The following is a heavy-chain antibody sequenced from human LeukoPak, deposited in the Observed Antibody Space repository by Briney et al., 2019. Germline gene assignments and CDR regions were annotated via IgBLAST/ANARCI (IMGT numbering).Heavy chain of an antibody. V-gene: IGHV4-34*01. D-gene: IGHD3-9*01. CDR2: IDHSGST. CDR3: ARGPYDISYYYYYYYMDV. J-gene: IGHJ6*03. CDR1: GGSFSGYY. Sequence: PSETLSLTCAVYGGSFSGYYWSWIRQPPGKGLEWIGEIDHSGSTNYNPSLKSRVTISVDTSKNQFSLKLSSVTAADTAVYYCARGPYDISYYYYYYYMDVWGKGTTVTVSS.